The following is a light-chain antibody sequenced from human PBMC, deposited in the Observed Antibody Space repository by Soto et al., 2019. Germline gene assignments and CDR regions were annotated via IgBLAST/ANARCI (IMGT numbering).Light chain of an antibody. CDR3: QQYNSYSYT. Sequence: DIQMTQSPSTLSASVGDRVTITCRASQTISTWLAWYQQKPGKAPQLLIYDASSLKSGVPARFSGSGSGTQFTLTISSLQPDDFATYYCQQYNSYSYTFG. V-gene: IGKV1-5*01. J-gene: IGKJ2*01. CDR1: QTISTW. CDR2: DAS.